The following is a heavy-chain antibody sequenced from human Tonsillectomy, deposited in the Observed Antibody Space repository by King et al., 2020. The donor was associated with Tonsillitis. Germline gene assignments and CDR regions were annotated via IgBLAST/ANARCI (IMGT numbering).Heavy chain of an antibody. V-gene: IGHV3-23*04. Sequence: VQLVESGGGLVQPGGSLRLSCAASGFTFSSYAMSWVRQAPGKGLEWVSAISGSGGSTYYADSVKGRFTISRDNSKNTLYLQMNSLRAEDTAVYYCAKATAAAGGPYSEPDYWGQGTLVTVSS. D-gene: IGHD6-13*01. CDR2: ISGSGGST. J-gene: IGHJ4*02. CDR1: GFTFSSYA. CDR3: AKATAAAGGPYSEPDY.